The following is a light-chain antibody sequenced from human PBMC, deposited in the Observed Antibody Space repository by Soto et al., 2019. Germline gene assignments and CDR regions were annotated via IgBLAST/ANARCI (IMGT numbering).Light chain of an antibody. J-gene: IGLJ3*02. CDR1: SGTVTTGHS. CDR2: DTR. CDR3: LLSYSGARGV. Sequence: QAVVTQEPSLTVSPGGTVTLTCGSTSGTVTTGHSVNWFQQKPGQAPRTLIYDTRNKPSWTPARVSGSLRGGKAALTIWGAQPEDEAEYYFLLSYSGARGVFGGGNKLTVL. V-gene: IGLV7-46*01.